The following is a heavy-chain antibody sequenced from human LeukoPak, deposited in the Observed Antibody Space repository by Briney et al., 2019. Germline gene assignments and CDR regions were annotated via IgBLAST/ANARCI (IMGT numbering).Heavy chain of an antibody. CDR1: GYTFTSYY. J-gene: IGHJ4*02. CDR3: VSSDY. V-gene: IGHV3-30*03. CDR2: ISYDGSNK. Sequence: SCKASGYTFTSYYMHWVRQAPGKGLEWVAVISYDGSNKYYADSVKGRFTISRDNSKNTLYLQMNSLRAEDTAVYYCVSSDYWGQGTLVTVSS.